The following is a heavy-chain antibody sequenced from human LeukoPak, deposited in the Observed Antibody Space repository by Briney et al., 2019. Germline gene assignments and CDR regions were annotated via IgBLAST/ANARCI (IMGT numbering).Heavy chain of an antibody. CDR3: ARVSGDLLLRDFDY. D-gene: IGHD5-18*01. CDR2: IYYSGST. V-gene: IGHV4-39*07. CDR1: GGSISSSSYY. Sequence: SETLSLTCTVSGGSISSSSYYWGWIRQPPGKGLEWIGSIYYSGSTYYNPSLKSRVTISVDTSKNQFSLKLSSVTAADTAMYYCARVSGDLLLRDFDYWGQGTLVTVSS. J-gene: IGHJ4*02.